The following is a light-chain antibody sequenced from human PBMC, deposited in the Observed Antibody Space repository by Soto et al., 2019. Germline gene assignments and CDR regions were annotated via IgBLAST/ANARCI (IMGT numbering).Light chain of an antibody. CDR3: CSYAGSYTYV. CDR1: SSDVGGYNY. CDR2: DVS. J-gene: IGLJ1*01. Sequence: QCALTQPRSVSGSPGQSVTISRTGTSSDVGGYNYVSWYQQHPDKAPKVMIYDVSKRPSGVPDRFSGSKSGNTASLTISGLQAEDEADYYCCSYAGSYTYVFGSGTKV. V-gene: IGLV2-11*01.